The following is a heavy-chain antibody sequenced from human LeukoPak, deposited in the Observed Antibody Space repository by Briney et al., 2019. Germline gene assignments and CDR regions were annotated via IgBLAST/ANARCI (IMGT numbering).Heavy chain of an antibody. Sequence: GGSLRLSCAASGFIFRTHAMSWVRQAPGKGLEWLSTISFTSGDTFYIDSVKGRFTISRDNSKNELYLEMNSLRAEDTAVYYCAREAGRPYLDYWGQGTLVTVSS. CDR2: ISFTSGDT. V-gene: IGHV3-23*01. CDR3: AREAGRPYLDY. D-gene: IGHD1-26*01. J-gene: IGHJ4*02. CDR1: GFIFRTHA.